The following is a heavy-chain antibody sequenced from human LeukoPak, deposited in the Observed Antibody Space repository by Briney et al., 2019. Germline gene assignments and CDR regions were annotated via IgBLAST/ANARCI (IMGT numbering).Heavy chain of an antibody. J-gene: IGHJ6*03. CDR3: ARDWRDEYSSSSDPYYYYYMDV. D-gene: IGHD6-6*01. CDR1: GYTFTSYG. Sequence: EASVKVSCKASGYTFTSYGISWVRQASGQGLEWMGWISAYNGNTNYAQKLQGRVTMTRDPSISTAYMELSRLRSDDTAVYYCARDWRDEYSSSSDPYYYYYMDVWGKGTTVTVSS. V-gene: IGHV1-18*01. CDR2: ISAYNGNT.